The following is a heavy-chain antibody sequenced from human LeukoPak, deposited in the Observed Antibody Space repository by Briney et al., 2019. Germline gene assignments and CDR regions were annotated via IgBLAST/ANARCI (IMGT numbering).Heavy chain of an antibody. V-gene: IGHV1-46*01. CDR2: INPSGGKR. CDR3: ARGARIWLQFKTSAGFDY. CDR1: GYTFTSYY. Sequence: ASVKVSCKASGYTFTSYYMNWVRQAPGQGLEWMGMINPSGGKRNYAQKFQGRVTMTTDTSTSTVYMELSSLRSEDTAVYYCARGARIWLQFKTSAGFDYWGQGTLPTVSS. J-gene: IGHJ4*02. D-gene: IGHD5-24*01.